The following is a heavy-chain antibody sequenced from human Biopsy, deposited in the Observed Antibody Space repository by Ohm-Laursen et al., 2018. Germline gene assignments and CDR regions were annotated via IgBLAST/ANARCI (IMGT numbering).Heavy chain of an antibody. CDR2: INQDGSVK. J-gene: IGHJ4*02. CDR3: ARSLWPEDY. Sequence: SLGLSCAASGFTFSSYYMSWVRLAPGKGLEWVANINQDGSVKNYVDSVKGRFTISRDNAENSVYLQMSSLRSEDTAVYYCARSLWPEDYWGQGTLVTVSS. D-gene: IGHD2-21*01. V-gene: IGHV3-7*01. CDR1: GFTFSSYY.